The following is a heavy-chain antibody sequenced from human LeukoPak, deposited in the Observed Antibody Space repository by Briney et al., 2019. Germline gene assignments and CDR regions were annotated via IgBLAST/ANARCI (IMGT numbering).Heavy chain of an antibody. CDR2: IYPGDSDT. D-gene: IGHD6-13*01. Sequence: PGESTMVYCKGSGYNVTSYCIGWVRQMPGKGLEWMGIIYPGDSDTRYSPSFQGQVTISADKSISTAYLQWSSLKASDTAMYYCARSGPGIPAGNWLDPWGHESLVTVSS. CDR3: ARSGPGIPAGNWLDP. V-gene: IGHV5-51*01. CDR1: GYNVTSYC. J-gene: IGHJ5*02.